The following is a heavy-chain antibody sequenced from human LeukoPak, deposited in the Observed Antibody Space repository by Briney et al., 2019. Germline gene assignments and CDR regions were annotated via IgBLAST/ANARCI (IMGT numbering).Heavy chain of an antibody. CDR1: GYTFTSYD. J-gene: IGHJ4*02. CDR2: MNPNSGNT. CDR3: ARDPHCSSTSCYLQLDY. V-gene: IGHV1-8*01. D-gene: IGHD2-2*01. Sequence: ASVKVSCKASGYTFTSYDINWVRQATGQGLEWMGWMNPNSGNTGYAQKFQGRVTMTRNTSISTAYMELSSLRSEDTAVYYCARDPHCSSTSCYLQLDYWGQGTLVTVSS.